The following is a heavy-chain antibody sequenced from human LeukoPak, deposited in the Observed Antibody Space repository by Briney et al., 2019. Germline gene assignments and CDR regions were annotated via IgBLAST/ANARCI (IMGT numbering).Heavy chain of an antibody. J-gene: IGHJ4*02. Sequence: GASVKVSCKASGYTFTDYGISWVRQAPGHTLEWMGWISAYTGSTNYAQNLQGRVTLTTDTSTDTAYMELTSLRSDDTAVYYCARPGSFESETFDYWGQGTLVTVSS. CDR3: ARPGSFESETFDY. CDR2: ISAYTGST. CDR1: GYTFTDYG. V-gene: IGHV1-18*01. D-gene: IGHD3-10*01.